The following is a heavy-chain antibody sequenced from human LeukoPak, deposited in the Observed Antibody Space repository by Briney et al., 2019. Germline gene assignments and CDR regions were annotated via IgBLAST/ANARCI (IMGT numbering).Heavy chain of an antibody. J-gene: IGHJ4*02. CDR1: GDSVSNNSAI. Sequence: NPSQTLSLTCAISGDSVSNNSAIWIWIRQSPSRGLQWLGRTYYRSKWYNDYAVSVKSRITLNVDTSKNQFSLQLNSVTPEDTAVYYWARSSNLHYFDYRGQGTQVAVSS. V-gene: IGHV6-1*01. CDR3: ARSSNLHYFDY. CDR2: TYYRSKWYN.